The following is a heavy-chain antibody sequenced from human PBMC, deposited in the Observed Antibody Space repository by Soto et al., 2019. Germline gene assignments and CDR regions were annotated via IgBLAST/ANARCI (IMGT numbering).Heavy chain of an antibody. D-gene: IGHD3-22*01. V-gene: IGHV1-69*12. CDR2: IIPIFGTV. CDR3: APGGERDYYEHIGWR. CDR1: GGTFSNYA. J-gene: IGHJ1*01. Sequence: QVQLVQSGAEVKKPGSSVKVSCKASGGTFSNYALDWVRQAPGQGLEWMGGIIPIFGTVRHAQNFQGRVTITASESTATAYMELSSLRYEDTAMSYCAPGGERDYYEHIGWRWGQGTLVTVSS.